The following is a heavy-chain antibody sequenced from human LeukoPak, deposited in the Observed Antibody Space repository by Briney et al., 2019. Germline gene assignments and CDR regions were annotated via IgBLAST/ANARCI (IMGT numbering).Heavy chain of an antibody. V-gene: IGHV3-30*03. CDR2: ISYDGSNK. J-gene: IGHJ4*02. Sequence: GGSLRLSCAASGFTFSSYGMHWVRQAPGKGLEWVAVISYDGSNKYYADSVKGRFTISRDNSKNTLYLQMNSLRAEDTAVYYCARARYDDILTGYLDYWGQGTLVTVSS. CDR1: GFTFSSYG. CDR3: ARARYDDILTGYLDY. D-gene: IGHD3-9*01.